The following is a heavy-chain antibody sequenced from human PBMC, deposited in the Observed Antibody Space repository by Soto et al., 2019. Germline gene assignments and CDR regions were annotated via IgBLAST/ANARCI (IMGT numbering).Heavy chain of an antibody. Sequence: QVQLMQSGAEVKKPGASVRVSCKASGYTFTSYGISWVRQAPGQGLEWMGWISTHNGNTKYEQKFQGRVTMTTDTSTGTAYMELMSLSSDDTAVYFCARLFRGSYFDKWGQGTLVTVSS. CDR3: ARLFRGSYFDK. D-gene: IGHD1-26*01. CDR2: ISTHNGNT. J-gene: IGHJ4*02. V-gene: IGHV1-18*01. CDR1: GYTFTSYG.